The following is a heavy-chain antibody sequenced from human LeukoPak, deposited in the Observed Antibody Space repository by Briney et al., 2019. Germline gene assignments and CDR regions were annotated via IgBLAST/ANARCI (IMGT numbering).Heavy chain of an antibody. CDR1: GGSISNYY. CDR2: IYFNGRT. J-gene: IGHJ5*02. CDR3: ARVIAAAGTNWFDP. Sequence: SETLSLTCTVSGGSISNYYWSWLRQPPGKGLEWIGYIYFNGRTNYNPSLKSRVTISVDTSKNQFSLKLSSVTAADTAVYYCARVIAAAGTNWFDPWGQGTLVTVSS. D-gene: IGHD6-13*01. V-gene: IGHV4-59*01.